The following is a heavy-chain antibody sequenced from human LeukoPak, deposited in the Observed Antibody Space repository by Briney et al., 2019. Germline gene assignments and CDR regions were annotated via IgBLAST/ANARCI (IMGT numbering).Heavy chain of an antibody. J-gene: IGHJ6*03. CDR3: ARWRVWSGYLAPGDYMDV. Sequence: GGSLRLSCAASGFTFSSYSMNWVRQAPGKGLEWVSYISSSSSTIYYADSVKGRFTISRDNAKNSLYLQMDSLRAEDTAVYYCARWRVWSGYLAPGDYMDVWGKGTTVTVSS. CDR2: ISSSSSTI. V-gene: IGHV3-48*01. CDR1: GFTFSSYS. D-gene: IGHD3-3*01.